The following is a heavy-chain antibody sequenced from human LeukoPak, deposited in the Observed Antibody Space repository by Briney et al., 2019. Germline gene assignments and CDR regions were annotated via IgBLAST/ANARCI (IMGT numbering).Heavy chain of an antibody. V-gene: IGHV3-48*01. CDR1: GFTFSSYS. D-gene: IGHD6-13*01. Sequence: AGGSLRLSCAASGFTFSSYSMNWVRQAPGKGLEWVSYISSSSSTIYCADSVKGRFTISRDNAKDSLYLQMNILLAEVTAEYSGARDPSYSTSRCFDYWGQGTLVTVSS. CDR3: ARDPSYSTSRCFDY. CDR2: ISSSSSTI. J-gene: IGHJ4*02.